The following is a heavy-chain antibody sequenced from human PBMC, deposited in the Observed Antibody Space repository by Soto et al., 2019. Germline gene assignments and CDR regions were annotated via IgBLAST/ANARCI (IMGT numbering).Heavy chain of an antibody. V-gene: IGHV3-30-3*01. D-gene: IGHD2-15*01. J-gene: IGHJ6*02. CDR3: ARVGFLLYGMDV. Sequence: GGSLRLSCAASGFTFSSYAMHWVRQAPGKGLEWVAVISYDGSNKYYADSVKGRFTISRDNSKNTLYLQMNSLRAEDTAVYYCARVGFLLYGMDVWGQGTTVTVSS. CDR2: ISYDGSNK. CDR1: GFTFSSYA.